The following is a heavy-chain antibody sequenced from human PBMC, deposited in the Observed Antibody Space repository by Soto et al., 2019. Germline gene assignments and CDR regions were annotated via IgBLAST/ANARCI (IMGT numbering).Heavy chain of an antibody. D-gene: IGHD2-2*01. J-gene: IGHJ6*04. CDR1: GYSFTSHW. V-gene: IGHV5-51*01. Sequence: EVQLVQSGAEVKNPGESLKISSKASGYSFTSHWIGWLRQMPGKGLEWMGIIYPGESDTRYSPSFQGQVPISPDKSIGTAYLQWRSLKASDTVMYYCATHHCSSSSCYHIDAWGTGTTVTVSS. CDR3: ATHHCSSSSCYHIDA. CDR2: IYPGESDT.